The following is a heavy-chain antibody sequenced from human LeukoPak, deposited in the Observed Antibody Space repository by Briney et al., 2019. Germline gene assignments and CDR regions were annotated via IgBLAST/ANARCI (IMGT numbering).Heavy chain of an antibody. V-gene: IGHV3-48*04. CDR2: ISSSGSPI. D-gene: IGHD3-22*01. Sequence: GGSLRFSCAASGFTFSSYGMHWVRQAPGKGLEWVSYISSSGSPIYFADSVKGRFTISRDNARNSLYLQMNSLRAEDTAVYYCARGYSSGYYAPFFDRWGQGTLVTVSS. CDR3: ARGYSSGYYAPFFDR. J-gene: IGHJ4*02. CDR1: GFTFSSYG.